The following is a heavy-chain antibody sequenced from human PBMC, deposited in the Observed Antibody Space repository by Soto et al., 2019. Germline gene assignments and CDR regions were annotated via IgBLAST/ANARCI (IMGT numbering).Heavy chain of an antibody. J-gene: IGHJ4*02. D-gene: IGHD2-8*01. V-gene: IGHV4-34*01. CDR1: GGSFSGYY. Sequence: SETLSLTCAVYGGSFSGYYWSWIRQPPGKGLEWIGEINHSGSTNYNPSLKSRVTISVDTSKNQFSLKLSSVTAADTAVYYCARGVKICTNGVCYTGLVDYWGQGTLVTVSS. CDR3: ARGVKICTNGVCYTGLVDY. CDR2: INHSGST.